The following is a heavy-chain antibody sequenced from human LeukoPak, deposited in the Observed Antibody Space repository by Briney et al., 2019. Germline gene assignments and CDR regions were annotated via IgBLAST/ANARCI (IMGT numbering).Heavy chain of an antibody. CDR2: ISYDGSNK. Sequence: GGSLRLSCAASGFTFSSYGMHWVRQAPVKGLEWVAVISYDGSNKYYADSVKGRFTISRDNSKNTLYLQMNSLRAEDTAVYYCAILCTNDAFDIWGQGTMVTVSS. V-gene: IGHV3-30*03. CDR1: GFTFSSYG. J-gene: IGHJ3*02. D-gene: IGHD2-8*01. CDR3: AILCTNDAFDI.